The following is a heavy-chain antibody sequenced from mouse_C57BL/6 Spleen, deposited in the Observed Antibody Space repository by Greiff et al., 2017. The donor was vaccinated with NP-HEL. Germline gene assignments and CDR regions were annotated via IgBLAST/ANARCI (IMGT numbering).Heavy chain of an antibody. CDR1: GYTFTSYW. J-gene: IGHJ1*03. CDR2: IYPGSGST. V-gene: IGHV1-55*01. Sequence: QVQLQQPGAELVKPGASVKMSCKASGYTFTSYWITWVKQRPGQGLEWIGDIYPGSGSTNYNEKFKSKATLTVDTSSSTAYMQLSSLTSEDSAVYYCARGGSTTGESYFDVWGTGTTVTVSS. CDR3: ARGGSTTGESYFDV. D-gene: IGHD1-1*01.